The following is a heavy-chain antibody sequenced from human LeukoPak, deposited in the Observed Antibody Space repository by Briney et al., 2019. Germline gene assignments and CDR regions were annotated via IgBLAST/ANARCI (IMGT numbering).Heavy chain of an antibody. D-gene: IGHD1-26*01. Sequence: SETLSLTCTVSGGSISTYYWSWIRQPPGKGLEWIGYIYYSGSTNYNPSLKSRVTISVDTSKNQFSQKLRTVTAADTAVYYCARGIYYYYFDYWGQGTLVTVSS. CDR1: GGSISTYY. CDR3: ARGIYYYYFDY. V-gene: IGHV4-59*01. CDR2: IYYSGST. J-gene: IGHJ4*02.